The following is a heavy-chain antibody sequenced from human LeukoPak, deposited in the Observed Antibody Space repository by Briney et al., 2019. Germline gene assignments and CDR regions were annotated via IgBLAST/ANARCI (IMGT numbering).Heavy chain of an antibody. CDR1: GFTVSSNY. J-gene: IGHJ6*02. D-gene: IGHD6-13*01. CDR2: IYSGGST. V-gene: IGHV3-53*01. CDR3: ASLAVAAAVGGMDV. Sequence: GGSLRLSRAASGFTVSSNYMSWVRQAPGKGLEWVSVIYSGGSTYYADSVKGRFTISRDNSKNTLYLQMNSLRAEDTAVYYCASLAVAAAVGGMDVWGQGTTVTVSS.